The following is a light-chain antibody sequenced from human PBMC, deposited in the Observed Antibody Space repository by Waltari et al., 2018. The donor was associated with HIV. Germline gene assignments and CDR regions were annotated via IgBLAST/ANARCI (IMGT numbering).Light chain of an antibody. Sequence: GDRVRITCRATQGVGSYLAWYQKKPGKAPKLLIYAVSVLQSGVPSRFSGSGSGTEFTLTISGLQPEDLATYFCQQLKTYPVTFGGGTKV. CDR3: QQLKTYPVT. CDR1: QGVGSY. J-gene: IGKJ4*01. CDR2: AVS. V-gene: IGKV1-9*01.